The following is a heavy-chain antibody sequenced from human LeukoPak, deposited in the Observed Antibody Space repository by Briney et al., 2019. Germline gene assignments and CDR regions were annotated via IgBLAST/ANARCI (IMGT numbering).Heavy chain of an antibody. Sequence: GRSLRLSCAASGFTFSSYGMHWVRQAPGKGLEWVAVIWYDGSNKYYADSVKGRFTISRDNSKNTLYLQMNSLRAEDTAVYYCARGGYCSSTSCYAVRRLYDYWGQGTLVTVSS. V-gene: IGHV3-33*01. CDR3: ARGGYCSSTSCYAVRRLYDY. CDR2: IWYDGSNK. CDR1: GFTFSSYG. J-gene: IGHJ4*02. D-gene: IGHD2-2*01.